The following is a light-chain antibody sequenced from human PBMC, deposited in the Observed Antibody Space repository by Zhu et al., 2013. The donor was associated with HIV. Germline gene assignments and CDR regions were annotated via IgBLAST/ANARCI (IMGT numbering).Light chain of an antibody. V-gene: IGKV1-17*01. CDR1: QSISTY. CDR2: AAS. CDR3: LQHRSYPFT. J-gene: IGKJ3*01. Sequence: DIQMTQSPSTVSASVGDRVTITCRASQSISTYLNWYQQKPGKAPKFLIYAASSLQSGVPSRFSGSGSGTEFTLTISSLQPEDFATYYCLQHRSYPFTFGPGTKVDIK.